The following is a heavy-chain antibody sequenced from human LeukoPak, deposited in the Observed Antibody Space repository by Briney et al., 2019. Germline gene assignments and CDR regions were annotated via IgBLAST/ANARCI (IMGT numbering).Heavy chain of an antibody. CDR2: ISSSSSYI. D-gene: IGHD3-10*01. V-gene: IGHV3-21*01. CDR1: GFTFSSYS. Sequence: GGSLRLSCAASGFTFSSYSMNWVRQAPGKGLEWVSSISSSSSYIYYADSVKGRFTISRDNAKNSLYLQMNSLRAEDTAVYYCASVGITMVRGVIIDAFDIWGQGTMVTVSS. J-gene: IGHJ3*02. CDR3: ASVGITMVRGVIIDAFDI.